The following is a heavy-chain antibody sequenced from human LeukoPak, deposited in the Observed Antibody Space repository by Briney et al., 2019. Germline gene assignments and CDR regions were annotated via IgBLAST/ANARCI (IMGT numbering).Heavy chain of an antibody. CDR2: INPNSGDT. J-gene: IGHJ3*02. CDR1: GYTFTGYY. D-gene: IGHD5-24*01. Sequence: ASVKVSCKASGYTFTGYYMHWVRQAPGQGLEWMGWINPNSGDTNYAQKFQGRVTITADKSTSTAYMELSSLRSEDTAVYYCARVGRDGYNSRRLDAFDIWGQGTMVTVSS. CDR3: ARVGRDGYNSRRLDAFDI. V-gene: IGHV1-2*02.